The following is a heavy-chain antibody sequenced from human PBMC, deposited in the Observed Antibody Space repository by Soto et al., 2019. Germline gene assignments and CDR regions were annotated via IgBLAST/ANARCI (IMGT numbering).Heavy chain of an antibody. CDR2: ISWNSGSV. CDR3: AKDTLYGGNYYYYYMDV. V-gene: IGHV3-9*01. J-gene: IGHJ6*03. CDR1: GCTFDEYA. Sequence: EVQLVESGGGLVQPGGSLRLSCAVSGCTFDEYAMHWVRQAPGKGLEWVSGISWNSGSVGYANSVKGRFTISRDNAKNSLYLQMNSLRAEDTALYYCAKDTLYGGNYYYYYMDVWGKGTAVTVSS. D-gene: IGHD4-17*01.